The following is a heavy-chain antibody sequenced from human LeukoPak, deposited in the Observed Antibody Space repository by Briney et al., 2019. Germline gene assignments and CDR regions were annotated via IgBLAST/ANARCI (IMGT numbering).Heavy chain of an antibody. D-gene: IGHD3-10*01. CDR1: GYTFTSYG. CDR3: ARERGSREGSGPLGHYYYYYYGMDV. Sequence: ASVKVSCKASGYTFTSYGISWVRQAPGQGLEWMGWISAYNGNTNYAQKFQGRVTITADKSTSTAYMELSSLRSEDTAVYYCARERGSREGSGPLGHYYYYYYGMDVWGQGTTVTVSS. J-gene: IGHJ6*02. V-gene: IGHV1-18*01. CDR2: ISAYNGNT.